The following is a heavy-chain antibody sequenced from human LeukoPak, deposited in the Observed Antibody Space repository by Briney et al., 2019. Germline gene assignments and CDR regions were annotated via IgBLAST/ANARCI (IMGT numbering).Heavy chain of an antibody. D-gene: IGHD3-10*01. CDR3: ARERGSGSYHPFDP. V-gene: IGHV3-7*01. CDR1: GFTFSSYW. CDR2: IKQDGSEK. Sequence: GGPLRLSCVASGFTFSSYWMSWVRQTPGKGLEWVANIKQDGSEKNYVDSVKGRFTISRDNAKNSLYLQMNSLRVDDTAVYYCARERGSGSYHPFDPWGQGTLATVSS. J-gene: IGHJ5*02.